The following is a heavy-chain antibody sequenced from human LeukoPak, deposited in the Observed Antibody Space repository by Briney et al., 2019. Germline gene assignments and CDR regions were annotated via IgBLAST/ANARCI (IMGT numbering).Heavy chain of an antibody. CDR1: GGTFSSYA. Sequence: SSVKVSCKASGGTFSSYAISWVRQAPGQGLEWMGGIIPIFGTANYAQKFQGRVTITADESTSTAYMELSSLRSEDTAVYYCARGRAEGVRSPLYYGMGVWGKGTTVTVSS. V-gene: IGHV1-69*01. J-gene: IGHJ6*04. CDR2: IIPIFGTA. CDR3: ARGRAEGVRSPLYYGMGV. D-gene: IGHD1-26*01.